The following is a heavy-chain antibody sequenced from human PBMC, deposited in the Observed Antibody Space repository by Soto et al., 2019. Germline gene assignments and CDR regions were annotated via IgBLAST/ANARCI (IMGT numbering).Heavy chain of an antibody. CDR1: GYTFTGYG. CDR3: ARVGVGLAAPRVWPY. V-gene: IGHV1-18*01. J-gene: IGHJ4*02. Sequence: ASVKGYWKAFGYTFTGYGISWVRQAPGQGLEWMAWINPYNGNTKYAEKFLGRVTVTTDTSTATAYMEVRSLTSDDTAVFYCARVGVGLAAPRVWPYWGQGTPVTVSS. CDR2: INPYNGNT. D-gene: IGHD6-13*01.